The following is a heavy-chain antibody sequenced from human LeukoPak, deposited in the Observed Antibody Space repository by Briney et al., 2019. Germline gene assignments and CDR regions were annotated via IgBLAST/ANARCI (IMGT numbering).Heavy chain of an antibody. CDR1: GFTFSNYY. J-gene: IGHJ6*02. Sequence: GGSLRLSCAASGFTFSNYYMSWVRQAPGKGLEWVANIKQDGGNKYYVDSVKGRFTISRDNAKNSLYLQMDSLRAEDTAVYYCARLRPYSGSWYAYYGMDVWGQGATVTVSS. V-gene: IGHV3-7*04. D-gene: IGHD6-13*01. CDR3: ARLRPYSGSWYAYYGMDV. CDR2: IKQDGGNK.